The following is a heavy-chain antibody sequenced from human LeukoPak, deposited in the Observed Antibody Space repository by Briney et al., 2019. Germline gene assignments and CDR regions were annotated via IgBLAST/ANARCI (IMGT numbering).Heavy chain of an antibody. Sequence: ASVKVSCKASGGTFSSYAISWVRQAPGQGLEWMGWINTNTGNPTYAQGFTGRFVFSLDTSVSTAYLQISSLKAEDTAVYYCAREYSSGWYRSNDYWGQGTLVTVSS. CDR2: INTNTGNP. J-gene: IGHJ4*02. D-gene: IGHD6-19*01. CDR3: AREYSSGWYRSNDY. V-gene: IGHV7-4-1*02. CDR1: GGTFSSYA.